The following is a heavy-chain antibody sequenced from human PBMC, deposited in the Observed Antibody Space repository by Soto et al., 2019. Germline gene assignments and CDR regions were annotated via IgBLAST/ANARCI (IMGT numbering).Heavy chain of an antibody. Sequence: GESLKISCKGSGYSFTSYWIGWVRQMPGKGLEWMGIIYPGDSDTRYSPSFQGQVTISADKSISTAYLQWSSLKASDTAMYYCARLGGGIYGSGSYYNGGRIKGGENWFDPWGQGALVTVS. CDR2: IYPGDSDT. CDR3: ARLGGGIYGSGSYYNGGRIKGGENWFDP. V-gene: IGHV5-51*01. J-gene: IGHJ5*02. D-gene: IGHD3-10*01. CDR1: GYSFTSYW.